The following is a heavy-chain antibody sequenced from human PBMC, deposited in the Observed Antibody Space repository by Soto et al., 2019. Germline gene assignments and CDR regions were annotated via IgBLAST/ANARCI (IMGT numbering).Heavy chain of an antibody. CDR3: ARGSGIVALPGELEDVNYDF. V-gene: IGHV4-34*01. D-gene: IGHD1-1*01. J-gene: IGHJ4*02. CDR2: ISESGST. CDR1: GQSFSGHS. Sequence: QVQLQQWGAGLVKPSETLSLSCAVYGQSFSGHSWAWIRQPPGKGLEWIGEISESGSTYYNPSLTSRVTTSTDTSKNQFSLKLNSVTAPDTAAYFCARGSGIVALPGELEDVNYDFWGQGTLVNVSS.